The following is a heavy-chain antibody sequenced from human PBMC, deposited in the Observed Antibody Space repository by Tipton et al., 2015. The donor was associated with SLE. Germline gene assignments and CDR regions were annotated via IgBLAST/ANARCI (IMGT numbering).Heavy chain of an antibody. V-gene: IGHV4-59*01. CDR2: IYYSVGT. Sequence: TLSLTCTVSGGSISSYYWSWIRQPPGKGLEWIGYIYYSVGTDYNSSLTSRVTISVDTAKHQFSLKLNSVTAADKAEYYCARRGALAAAGIYYYYGMDVWGQGTTGTVSS. CDR3: ARRGALAAAGIYYYYGMDV. CDR1: GGSISSYY. J-gene: IGHJ6*02. D-gene: IGHD6-13*01.